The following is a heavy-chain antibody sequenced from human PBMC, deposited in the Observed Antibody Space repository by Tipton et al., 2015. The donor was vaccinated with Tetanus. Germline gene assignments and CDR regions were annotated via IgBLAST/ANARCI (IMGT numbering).Heavy chain of an antibody. D-gene: IGHD5-18*01. CDR1: GGSINTGDYY. CDR3: ARMGFTYGQVVY. CDR2: VYYSGRT. Sequence: TLSLTCTVSGGSINTGDYYWSWIRQSPGKGLEWIGHVYYSGRTYYNPPLKSRVTISADMSKNQFSWKLTSVTAADTATYYCARMGFTYGQVVYWGQGTLVTVAS. J-gene: IGHJ4*02. V-gene: IGHV4-30-4*01.